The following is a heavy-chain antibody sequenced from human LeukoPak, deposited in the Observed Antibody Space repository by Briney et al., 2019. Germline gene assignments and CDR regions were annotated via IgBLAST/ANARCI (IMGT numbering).Heavy chain of an antibody. D-gene: IGHD6-13*01. J-gene: IGHJ5*02. CDR1: GFTFSSYG. CDR3: ANLRGIAAAGGENNWFDP. V-gene: IGHV3-30*02. Sequence: GGSLRLSCAASGFTFSSYGMHWVRQAPGKGLEWVAFIRYDGSSKYYADSVKGRFTISRDNSKNTLYLQMNSLRAEDTAVYYCANLRGIAAAGGENNWFDPWGQGTLVTVSS. CDR2: IRYDGSSK.